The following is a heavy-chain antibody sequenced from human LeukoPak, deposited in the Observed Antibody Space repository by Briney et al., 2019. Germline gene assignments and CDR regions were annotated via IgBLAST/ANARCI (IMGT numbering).Heavy chain of an antibody. J-gene: IGHJ4*02. CDR3: TRGWFFDF. CDR2: IRSIRFGGTI. V-gene: IGHV3-49*04. CDR1: GFTFGDYV. Sequence: GGSLRLSCTTSGFTFGDYVMSWVRQAPGKGLEWVGSIRSIRFGGTIAYAASVKDRFTISRDDSKSVAFLQMDSLKTEDTALYYCTRGWFFDFWGRRTLVTVSS. D-gene: IGHD3-10*01.